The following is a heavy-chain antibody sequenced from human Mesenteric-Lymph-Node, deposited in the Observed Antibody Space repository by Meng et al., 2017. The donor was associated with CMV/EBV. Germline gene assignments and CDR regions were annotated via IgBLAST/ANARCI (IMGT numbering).Heavy chain of an antibody. CDR1: NGSFSDNY. D-gene: IGHD1-14*01. V-gene: IGHV4-34*01. Sequence: SETLSLTCAVYNGSFSDNYWSWIRQSPGEELEWIGEVTPYGTATYNPSLESRVTISRDTSKNQFSLMLTSVTVEDTAVYYCARAPPVAAPGSYLDSWGQGAQVTVSS. J-gene: IGHJ4*02. CDR3: ARAPPVAAPGSYLDS. CDR2: VTPYGTA.